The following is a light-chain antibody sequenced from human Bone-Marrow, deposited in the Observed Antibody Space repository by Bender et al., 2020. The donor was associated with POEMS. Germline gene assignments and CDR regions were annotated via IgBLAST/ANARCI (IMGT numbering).Light chain of an antibody. Sequence: QSALTQPRSVSGSPGQSVTISCTGSNSDVGAYNFVSWYQQHPGKAPKLIIYDVNERPSGVPDRFSGSKSGNTASLTISGLQAEDDADYYCSSFASDNTGVFGPGTKVTVL. CDR3: SSFASDNTGV. CDR2: DVN. CDR1: NSDVGAYNF. V-gene: IGLV2-11*01. J-gene: IGLJ1*01.